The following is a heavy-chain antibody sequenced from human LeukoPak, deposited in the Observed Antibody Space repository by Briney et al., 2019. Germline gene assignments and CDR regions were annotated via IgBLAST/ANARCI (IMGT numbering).Heavy chain of an antibody. V-gene: IGHV4-39*01. D-gene: IGHD6-13*01. CDR3: ARSGYSSSWYLDY. J-gene: IGHJ4*02. Sequence: SETLSLTCTVSGGSTSGSSNYWGWIRQPPGKGLEWIGSIYYSGSTYYNPSLKSRLTISVDTSTNQFSLKLSSVTAADTAVYYCARSGYSSSWYLDYWGQGTLVTVSS. CDR1: GGSTSGSSNY. CDR2: IYYSGST.